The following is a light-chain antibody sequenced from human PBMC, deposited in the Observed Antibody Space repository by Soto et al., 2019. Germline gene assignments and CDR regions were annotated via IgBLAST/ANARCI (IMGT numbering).Light chain of an antibody. CDR3: QVWDIMTDNYV. CDR2: YDS. J-gene: IGLJ1*01. V-gene: IGLV3-21*04. CDR1: NIGNKR. Sequence: SYELTQPPSVSVAPEKTATITCGANNIGNKRVHWYRQKPGQAPVLLISYDSDRPSGIPERFSGSNSENTATLTSSRVEAGDEADYYCQVWDIMTDNYVFGSGTKLTVL.